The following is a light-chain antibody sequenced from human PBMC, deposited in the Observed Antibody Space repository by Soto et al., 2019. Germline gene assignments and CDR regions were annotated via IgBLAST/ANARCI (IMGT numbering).Light chain of an antibody. V-gene: IGLV2-14*01. J-gene: IGLJ1*01. Sequence: QSVLAQPSSVSGSTGQSITISCTGASSDVGGYDFVSWYQHHPGTPPKLIIYEVTHRASGVSHRFSGSKSASTASLTISGLQVEDEADYFCGSYSSTTTSEVFGTGTKVTVL. CDR2: EVT. CDR3: GSYSSTTTSEV. CDR1: SSDVGGYDF.